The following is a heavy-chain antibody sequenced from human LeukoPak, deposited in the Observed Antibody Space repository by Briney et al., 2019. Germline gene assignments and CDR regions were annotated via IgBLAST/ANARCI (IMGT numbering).Heavy chain of an antibody. Sequence: GGSLRLSCAVSGITLSNYGMSWVRQAPGKGLEWVAGISNSGGATNYADSVKGRFTISRDNRKNTLYLQMNSLRAEETAVYFCAKRGVVIRVILVGFQKQAYYFDSWGQGALVPVSS. CDR2: ISNSGGAT. D-gene: IGHD3-22*01. CDR1: GITLSNYG. J-gene: IGHJ4*02. CDR3: AKRGVVIRVILVGFQKQAYYFDS. V-gene: IGHV3-23*01.